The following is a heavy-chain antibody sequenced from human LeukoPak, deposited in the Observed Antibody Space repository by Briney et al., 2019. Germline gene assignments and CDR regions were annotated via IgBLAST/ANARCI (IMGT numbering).Heavy chain of an antibody. D-gene: IGHD4-17*01. CDR3: ARGPTYGDYLDY. CDR2: ISSSSSYI. Sequence: KPGGSLRLSCAASGFTFSSYSMNWVRQAPGKGLEWVSSISSSSSYIYYADSVKGRFTISRDNAKNSLHLQMNSLRAEDTAVYYCARGPTYGDYLDYWGQGTLVTVSS. V-gene: IGHV3-21*01. J-gene: IGHJ4*02. CDR1: GFTFSSYS.